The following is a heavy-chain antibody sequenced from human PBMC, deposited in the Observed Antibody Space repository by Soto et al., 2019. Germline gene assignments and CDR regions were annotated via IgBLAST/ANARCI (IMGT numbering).Heavy chain of an antibody. Sequence: GSLGLSCAVSGDYFGPYWMHWVRHGPGKGLEWVSHINSDGSTIVYAAPEKGRFTIARDNAKNTLYLQMTSLGVEDTAVYYGKSRGGAPDSFDIGREGTMVTV. V-gene: IGHV3-74*01. CDR3: KSRGGAPDSFDI. CDR2: INSDGSTI. D-gene: IGHD3-16*01. J-gene: IGHJ3*02. CDR1: GDYFGPYW.